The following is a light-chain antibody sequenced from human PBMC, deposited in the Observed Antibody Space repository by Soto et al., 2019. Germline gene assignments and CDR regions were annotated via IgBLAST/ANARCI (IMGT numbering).Light chain of an antibody. CDR3: QQYERWPPLT. J-gene: IGKJ4*01. V-gene: IGKV3-15*01. CDR1: QSVRSE. CDR2: GAS. Sequence: EIVMTQSPASLSVSPGERVTLSCRASQSVRSELAWYQQKSGQPPRLLIYGASTRATGIPASFSGSGSGTEFTLTLNDLQSEDFAVYYCQQYERWPPLTFGGGTKVEIK.